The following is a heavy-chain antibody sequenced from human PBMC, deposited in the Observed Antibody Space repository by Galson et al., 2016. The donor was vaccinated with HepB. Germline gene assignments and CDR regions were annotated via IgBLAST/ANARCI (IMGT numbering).Heavy chain of an antibody. CDR3: AKVSSVGASHGAFQN. CDR1: GFTFSNFG. CDR2: ISSDGSNK. J-gene: IGHJ1*01. V-gene: IGHV3-30*18. D-gene: IGHD6-19*01. Sequence: SLRLSCAASGFTFSNFGMHWVRQAPGKGLEWVAIISSDGSNKYYVDSVKGRFTISRDNSKNTLYLQMNSLRAEDTAVYYCAKVSSVGASHGAFQNWGQGTLVTVSS.